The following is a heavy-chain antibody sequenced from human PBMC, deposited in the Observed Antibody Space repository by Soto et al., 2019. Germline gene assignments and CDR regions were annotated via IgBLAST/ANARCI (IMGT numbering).Heavy chain of an antibody. J-gene: IGHJ6*03. CDR2: INHSGST. D-gene: IGHD3-3*01. V-gene: IGHV4-34*01. CDR3: ARGANPPYYDFWSAIPNGYYYMDV. CDR1: GGSFSGYY. Sequence: SETLSLTCAVYGGSFSGYYWSWIRQPPGKGLEWIGEINHSGSTNYNPSLKSRVTISVDTSKNQFSLKLSSVTAADTAVYYCARGANPPYYDFWSAIPNGYYYMDVWGKGTTVTVSS.